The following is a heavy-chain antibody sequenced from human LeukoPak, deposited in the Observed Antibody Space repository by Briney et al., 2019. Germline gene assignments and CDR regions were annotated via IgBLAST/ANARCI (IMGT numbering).Heavy chain of an antibody. CDR1: GYSFTSCW. CDR3: ARLAPIFYDFWSGYTNWFDP. J-gene: IGHJ5*02. V-gene: IGHV5-51*01. CDR2: IYPGDSDT. Sequence: GESLKISCKGSGYSFTSCWIGWVRQMPGKGLEWMGIIYPGDSDTRYSPSFQGQVTISADKSISTAYLQWSSLKASDTAMYYCARLAPIFYDFWSGYTNWFDPWGQGTLVTVSS. D-gene: IGHD3-3*01.